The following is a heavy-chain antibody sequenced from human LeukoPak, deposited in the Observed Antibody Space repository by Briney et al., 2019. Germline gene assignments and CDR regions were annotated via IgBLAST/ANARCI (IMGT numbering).Heavy chain of an antibody. D-gene: IGHD1-26*01. CDR3: ARVEGEETTTGAFDF. Sequence: ASVKVSCKASGYTFTGYYMHWVRQAPGQGLEWMGWINPNSGGTNYAQKFQGRVTTTRDTSISTAYMEVSRLRSDDTAMYYCARVEGEETTTGAFDFWGQGTMVIVSS. CDR1: GYTFTGYY. J-gene: IGHJ3*01. CDR2: INPNSGGT. V-gene: IGHV1-2*02.